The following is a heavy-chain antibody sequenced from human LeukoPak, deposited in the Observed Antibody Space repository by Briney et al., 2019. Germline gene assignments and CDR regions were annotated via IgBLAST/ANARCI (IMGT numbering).Heavy chain of an antibody. Sequence: ASVTVSCKASGYTFTSYDINWVRQATGQGLEWMGWMNPNSGNTGYAQKFQGRVNMTRNTSISTAYMELSSLRSEDMAVYYCARGQSSSSAYPADYWGQGTLATVSP. D-gene: IGHD6-6*01. CDR3: ARGQSSSSAYPADY. CDR2: MNPNSGNT. J-gene: IGHJ4*02. CDR1: GYTFTSYD. V-gene: IGHV1-8*01.